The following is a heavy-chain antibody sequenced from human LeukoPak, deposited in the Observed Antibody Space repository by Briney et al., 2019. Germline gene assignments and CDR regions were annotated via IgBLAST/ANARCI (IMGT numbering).Heavy chain of an antibody. CDR1: GFTFSSYG. Sequence: GGSLRLSCAASGFTFSSYGMHWVRQAPGKGLEWVAVIWYDGSNKYYADSVKGRFTISRDNSKNTLYLQMNSLRAEDTAVYYCAGETYYYGSGSYILGGYFDYWGQGTLVTVSS. J-gene: IGHJ4*02. D-gene: IGHD3-10*01. V-gene: IGHV3-33*01. CDR3: AGETYYYGSGSYILGGYFDY. CDR2: IWYDGSNK.